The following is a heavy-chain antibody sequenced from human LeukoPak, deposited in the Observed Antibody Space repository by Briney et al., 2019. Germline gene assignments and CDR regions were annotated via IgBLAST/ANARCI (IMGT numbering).Heavy chain of an antibody. Sequence: GGSLRLSCEVSGFTVSGSYMRLVRPAPGKGLVWVSGINWIGGSTGYADSVKGRFTISRDNAKNSLYLQMNSLRAEDTALYYCATGYSSGWSAFDYWGQGTLVTVSS. D-gene: IGHD6-19*01. J-gene: IGHJ4*02. CDR2: INWIGGST. CDR1: GFTVSGSY. CDR3: ATGYSSGWSAFDY. V-gene: IGHV3-20*04.